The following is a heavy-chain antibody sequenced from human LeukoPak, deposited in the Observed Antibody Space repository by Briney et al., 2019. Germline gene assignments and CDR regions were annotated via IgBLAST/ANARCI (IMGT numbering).Heavy chain of an antibody. V-gene: IGHV3-30*02. D-gene: IGHD6-13*01. Sequence: PGGSLRLSCAASGFTFSSYGMHWVRQAPGKGLEWVAFIRYDGSNKYYADSVKGRFTISRDNSKNTLYLQMNSLRAEDTAVYYCAKAPLYSRGYYYYMDVWGKGTTVTISS. CDR3: AKAPLYSRGYYYYMDV. CDR1: GFTFSSYG. CDR2: IRYDGSNK. J-gene: IGHJ6*03.